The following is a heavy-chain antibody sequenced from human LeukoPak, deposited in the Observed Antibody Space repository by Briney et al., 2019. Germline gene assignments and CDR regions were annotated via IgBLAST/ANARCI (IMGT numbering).Heavy chain of an antibody. CDR1: GFTFSSYG. CDR3: AIHLIKQQLVLVDY. Sequence: PGRSLRLSCAASGFTFSSYGMHWVRQAPGKGLEWVAVIWYDGSNKYYADSVKGRFTISRDNSKNTLYLQMNSLRAEDTAVYYCAIHLIKQQLVLVDYWGQGTLVTVSS. D-gene: IGHD6-13*01. V-gene: IGHV3-33*01. J-gene: IGHJ4*02. CDR2: IWYDGSNK.